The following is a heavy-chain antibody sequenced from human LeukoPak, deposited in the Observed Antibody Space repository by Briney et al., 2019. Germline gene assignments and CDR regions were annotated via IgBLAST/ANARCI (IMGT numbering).Heavy chain of an antibody. V-gene: IGHV4-39*01. CDR2: IYYSGST. CDR1: GGSISSSNYY. J-gene: IGHJ5*02. D-gene: IGHD3-3*01. CDR3: ARGFWSGQPNNWFDP. Sequence: PSETLSLTCTVSGGSISSSNYYWGWIRQPPGKGLEWIGSIYYSGSTYYSPSLKSRVTISVDTSKNQFSLKLTSVTAADTAVFYCARGFWSGQPNNWFDPWGQGTLVTVSS.